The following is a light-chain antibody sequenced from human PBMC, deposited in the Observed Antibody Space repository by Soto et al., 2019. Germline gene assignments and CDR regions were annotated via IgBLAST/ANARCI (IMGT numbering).Light chain of an antibody. J-gene: IGKJ1*01. CDR3: QQSYTTPRT. V-gene: IGKV1-39*01. CDR1: QNIRTS. Sequence: QMTQSPSSLSASVGARVTITCRASQNIRTSLNWYQQKPGKAPSLLIYAASTLQSGVPSRFSGSGSATDFTLTIISLQPEDFATYDCQQSYTTPRTFGQGTKVEIK. CDR2: AAS.